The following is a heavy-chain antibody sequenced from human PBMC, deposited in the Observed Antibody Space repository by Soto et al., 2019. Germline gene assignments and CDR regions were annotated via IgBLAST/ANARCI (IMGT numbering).Heavy chain of an antibody. CDR3: AREPGHCSGGSRYSGSFGAFDI. J-gene: IGHJ3*02. CDR1: GGTFSSYT. V-gene: IGHV1-69*04. CDR2: IIPILGIA. D-gene: IGHD2-15*01. Sequence: SVKVSCKASGGTFSSYTISWVRQAPGQGLEWMGRIIPILGIANYAQKFQGRVTITADKSTSTAYMELSSLRSEDTAVYYCAREPGHCSGGSRYSGSFGAFDIWGQGTMVTVSS.